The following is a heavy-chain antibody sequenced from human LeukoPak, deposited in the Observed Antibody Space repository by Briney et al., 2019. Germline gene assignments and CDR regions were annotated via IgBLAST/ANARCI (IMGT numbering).Heavy chain of an antibody. CDR2: INHSGST. J-gene: IGHJ4*02. CDR3: ARVGTAITDS. CDR1: GGSFSGYY. V-gene: IGHV4-34*01. D-gene: IGHD5-18*01. Sequence: SETLSLTCAVYGGSFSGYYWSWIRQPPGKGLEWIGEINHSGSTNYNPSLKSRVTISVDTSKNQFSLKLSSVTAADTAVYYCARVGTAITDSWGQGTLVTVSS.